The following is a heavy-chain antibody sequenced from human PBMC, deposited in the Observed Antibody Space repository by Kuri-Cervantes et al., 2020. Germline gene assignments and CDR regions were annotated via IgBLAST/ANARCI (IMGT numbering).Heavy chain of an antibody. CDR2: INPNSGGT. CDR3: ARISIVGAIADY. CDR1: GYTFTSYG. D-gene: IGHD1-26*01. Sequence: ASVKVSCKASGYTFTSYGISWVRQAPGQGLEWMGWINPNSGGTNYAQKFQGRVTMTRDTSISTAYMELSRLRSDDTAVYYCARISIVGAIADYWGQGTLVTVSS. V-gene: IGHV1-2*02. J-gene: IGHJ4*02.